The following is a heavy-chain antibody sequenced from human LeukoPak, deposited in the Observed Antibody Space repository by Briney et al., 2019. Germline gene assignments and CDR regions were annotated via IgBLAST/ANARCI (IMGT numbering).Heavy chain of an antibody. CDR2: ISSSSSYV. Sequence: GGSLRLSCAASGFTFSRNTMNWVRQASGKGLEWVSSISSSSSYVYYADSLKGRFTISRDNAKNSLYLQMNSLRAEDTAVYYCARDQRYGDYQDYWGQGTLVTASS. J-gene: IGHJ4*02. CDR1: GFTFSRNT. CDR3: ARDQRYGDYQDY. V-gene: IGHV3-21*01. D-gene: IGHD4-17*01.